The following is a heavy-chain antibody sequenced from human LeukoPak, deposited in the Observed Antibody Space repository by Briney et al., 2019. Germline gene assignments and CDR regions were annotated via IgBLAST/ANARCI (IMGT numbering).Heavy chain of an antibody. CDR2: IDWDDDK. J-gene: IGHJ4*02. Sequence: TLSLTCTVSGGSISSSSYYWGWIRQPPGKALEWLARIDWDDDKYYSTSLKTRLTISKDTSKNQVVLTMTNMDPVDTATYYCARIDYYDSSGYYPPFDYWGQGTLVTVSS. CDR3: ARIDYYDSSGYYPPFDY. D-gene: IGHD3-22*01. V-gene: IGHV2-70*11. CDR1: GGSISSSSYY.